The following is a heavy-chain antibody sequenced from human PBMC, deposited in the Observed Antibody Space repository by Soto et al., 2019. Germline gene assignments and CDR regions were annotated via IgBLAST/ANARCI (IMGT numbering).Heavy chain of an antibody. CDR2: FWFDGSKK. V-gene: IGHV3-33*08. D-gene: IGHD3-10*01. J-gene: IGHJ6*02. CDR1: GFSFTSYG. CDR3: ARELLYGSGSRNFHYYGMDV. Sequence: PGGSLRLSCAASGFSFTSYGIHWVRQAPGKGLEWVAVFWFDGSKKYYADSVKGRCSVSRDNAKSTLYLEMNSLRVDDTAVYYCARELLYGSGSRNFHYYGMDVWGQGTPVTVSS.